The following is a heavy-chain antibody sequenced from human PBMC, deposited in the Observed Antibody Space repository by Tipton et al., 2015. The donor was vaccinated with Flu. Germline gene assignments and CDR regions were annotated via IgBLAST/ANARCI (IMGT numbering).Heavy chain of an antibody. CDR2: INHSGST. J-gene: IGHJ4*02. Sequence: TLSLTCTVSGGSISSGSYYWSWIRQPPGKGLEWIGEINHSGSTNYNPSLKSRVTISVDTSRNQFSLKLSSVTAADTAVYYCARDLGSSGSFDYWGQGTLVTVSS. D-gene: IGHD6-13*01. CDR1: GGSISSGSYY. V-gene: IGHV4-39*07. CDR3: ARDLGSSGSFDY.